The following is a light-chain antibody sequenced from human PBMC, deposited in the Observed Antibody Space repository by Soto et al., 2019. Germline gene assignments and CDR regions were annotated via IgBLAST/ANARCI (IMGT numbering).Light chain of an antibody. Sequence: EIVLTQSPGTLSLSPGERATLSCRASQSVSSSYLAWYQQKPGQAPRLLIYGASSRATGIPDRFSGSGSWTDFNPTISRLEPEDLAVYYCQQYGSSPGTFGPGTKVDIK. J-gene: IGKJ3*01. CDR3: QQYGSSPGT. V-gene: IGKV3-20*01. CDR1: QSVSSSY. CDR2: GAS.